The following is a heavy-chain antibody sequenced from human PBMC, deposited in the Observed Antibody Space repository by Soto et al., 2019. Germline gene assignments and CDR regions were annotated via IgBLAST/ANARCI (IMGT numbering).Heavy chain of an antibody. CDR3: ARIRCGSSWYDSLWYFDL. CDR2: IFSNDEK. Sequence: QVTLKESGPVLVKPTETLTLTCTVSGFSLSNARMGVSWIRQPPGKALEWLAHIFSNDEKSYSTSLKSRLTTSKDTSKSQVVLTMTNMDPVDTATYYCARIRCGSSWYDSLWYFDLWGRGTLVTVSS. CDR1: GFSLSNARMG. D-gene: IGHD6-13*01. J-gene: IGHJ2*01. V-gene: IGHV2-26*01.